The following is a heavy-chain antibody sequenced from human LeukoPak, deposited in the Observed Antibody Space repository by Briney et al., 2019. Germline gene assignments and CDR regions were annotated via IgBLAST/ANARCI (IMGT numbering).Heavy chain of an antibody. CDR3: ARDRTNMRYCSSTSCYGYYYYGMDV. V-gene: IGHV3-30-3*01. CDR1: GFTFSSYA. D-gene: IGHD2-2*01. Sequence: GGSLRLSCAASGFTFSSYAMHWVRQAPGKGLEWVAVISYDGSNKVYADSVKGRFTISRDNSKNKLYLQMNSLRAEDTAVYYCARDRTNMRYCSSTSCYGYYYYGMDVWGQGTTVTVSS. CDR2: ISYDGSNK. J-gene: IGHJ6*02.